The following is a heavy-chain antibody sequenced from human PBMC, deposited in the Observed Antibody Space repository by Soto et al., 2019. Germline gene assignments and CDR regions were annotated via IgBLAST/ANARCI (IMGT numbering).Heavy chain of an antibody. D-gene: IGHD3-10*02. CDR1: GASVSTGVYY. Sequence: ASETLSLTCTVSGASVSTGVYYWTWIRQHPGRGLEWIGYIDNSGSTYYNPSLTGRVDISVDTSKNQFSLKLQSLTAADTAFYYCAGAVSDFDVRRYRTSYFDQWGQGLLVTVSS. CDR3: AGAVSDFDVRRYRTSYFDQ. J-gene: IGHJ4*02. V-gene: IGHV4-31*03. CDR2: IDNSGST.